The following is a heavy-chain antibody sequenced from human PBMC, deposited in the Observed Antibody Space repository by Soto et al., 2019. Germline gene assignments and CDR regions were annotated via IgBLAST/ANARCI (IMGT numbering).Heavy chain of an antibody. V-gene: IGHV1-69*01. CDR3: ARSASGTSSHGYNFYGMEV. J-gene: IGHJ6*02. CDR2: IIPVFKTT. Sequence: QVQLVQSGAEVKKPGSSVRVSCKASGGTLTHYAISWVRQAPGQGLEWMGGIIPVFKTTNYAQNFQGRLSITADESMTTADTDLSGRMSDDTAVYYCARSASGTSSHGYNFYGMEVWGPGTTVTVSS. D-gene: IGHD3-10*01. CDR1: GGTLTHYA.